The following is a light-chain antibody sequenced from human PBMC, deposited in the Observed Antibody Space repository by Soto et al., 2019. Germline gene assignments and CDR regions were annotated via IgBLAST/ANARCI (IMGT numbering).Light chain of an antibody. V-gene: IGKV3-20*01. CDR1: QSLSTTY. J-gene: IGKJ2*01. CDR2: GAS. CDR3: QQSHIAPYT. Sequence: EIVLTQSPGTLSLSPGERATLSCRASQSLSTTYLAWYQQKPGQAPRLLIYGASSRATGIPDRFGGSGSGTHFALTITSLQPEDFATYFCQQSHIAPYTFGQGTNL.